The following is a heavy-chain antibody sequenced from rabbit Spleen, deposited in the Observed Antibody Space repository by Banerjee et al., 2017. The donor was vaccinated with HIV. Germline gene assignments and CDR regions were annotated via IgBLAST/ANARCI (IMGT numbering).Heavy chain of an antibody. CDR3: ARDLADVIGWNFGL. CDR2: IHAGSSNNI. D-gene: IGHD2-1*01. V-gene: IGHV1S45*01. J-gene: IGHJ4*01. CDR1: GFSFSAGYY. Sequence: EQLVESGGGLVQPEGSLTLTCTASGFSFSAGYYMCWVRQAPGKGLEWIACIHAGSSNNIYYATWAKGRFTISKTSSTAVTLHATGLTAADTATYFCARDLADVIGWNFGLWGPGTLVTVS.